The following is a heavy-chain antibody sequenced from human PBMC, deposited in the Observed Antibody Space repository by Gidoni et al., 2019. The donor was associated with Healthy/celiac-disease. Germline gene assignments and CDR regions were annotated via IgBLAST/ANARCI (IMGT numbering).Heavy chain of an antibody. CDR3: AKDRGVVPIY. J-gene: IGHJ4*02. Sequence: EVQLLESGGGLVQPGGSLRLSCSASAFTFSSYAMSWVRQAPGKGLAWVSAICCSGGSTYYADSVKGRFTISRDNSKNTLYLQMNSLRAEDTAVYYCAKDRGVVPIYWGQGTLVTVSS. V-gene: IGHV3-23*01. CDR1: AFTFSSYA. CDR2: ICCSGGST. D-gene: IGHD3-10*01.